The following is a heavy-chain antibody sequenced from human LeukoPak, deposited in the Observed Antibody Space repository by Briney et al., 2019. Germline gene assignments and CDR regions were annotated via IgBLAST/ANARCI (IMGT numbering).Heavy chain of an antibody. CDR2: ISSNGGST. V-gene: IGHV3-64*01. CDR1: GFTFSSYA. J-gene: IGHJ4*02. Sequence: GRSLRLSCAASGFTFSSYAMHWVRQAPGKGLEYVSAISSNGGSTYYANSVKGRFTISRDNSKNTLYLQMGSLRAEDMAVYYCARGSVGYSSSWPFDYWGQGTLVTVSS. CDR3: ARGSVGYSSSWPFDY. D-gene: IGHD6-13*01.